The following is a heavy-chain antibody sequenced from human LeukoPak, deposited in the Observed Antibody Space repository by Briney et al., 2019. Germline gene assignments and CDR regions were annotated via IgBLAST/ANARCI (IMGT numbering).Heavy chain of an antibody. CDR1: GFTFSSYA. CDR2: ISYDGSNK. V-gene: IGHV3-30*04. D-gene: IGHD6-19*01. Sequence: PGGSLRLSCAASGFTFSSYAMHWVRQAPGKGLEWVAVISYDGSNKYYADSVKGRFTISRDNSKNTLYLQMNSLRAEDTAVYYCARTIAVAGTAFWFDPWGQGTLVTVSS. CDR3: ARTIAVAGTAFWFDP. J-gene: IGHJ5*02.